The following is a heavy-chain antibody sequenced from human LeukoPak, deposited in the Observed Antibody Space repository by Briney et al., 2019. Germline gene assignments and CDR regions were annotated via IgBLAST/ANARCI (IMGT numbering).Heavy chain of an antibody. Sequence: GSLRLSCAASGFTFSSYSMNWVRQAPGKGLEWVSSISSSSSYIYYADSVKGRFTISRDNAKNSLYLQMNSLRAEDTAVYYCARESDWNDVYYFDYWGQGTLVTVSS. CDR1: GFTFSSYS. J-gene: IGHJ4*02. V-gene: IGHV3-21*01. CDR2: ISSSSSYI. D-gene: IGHD1-1*01. CDR3: ARESDWNDVYYFDY.